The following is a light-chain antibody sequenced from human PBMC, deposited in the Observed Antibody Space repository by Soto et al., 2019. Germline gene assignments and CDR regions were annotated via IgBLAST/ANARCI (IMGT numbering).Light chain of an antibody. CDR3: QQYGSAPRT. Sequence: EIVWTQSPGTLSLSPGERATLSCRASQSVSSSYLAWYQQKPGQAPRLLIYGASSRATGIPDRFSGSGSGTDFTLTISRLDPEDFAVYYCQQYGSAPRTFGQGTKVEIK. V-gene: IGKV3-20*01. J-gene: IGKJ1*01. CDR1: QSVSSSY. CDR2: GAS.